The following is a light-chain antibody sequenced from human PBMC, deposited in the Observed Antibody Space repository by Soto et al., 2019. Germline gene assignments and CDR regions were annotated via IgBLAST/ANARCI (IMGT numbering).Light chain of an antibody. CDR3: QQYKSYPWT. CDR2: YAS. CDR1: QTISGW. J-gene: IGKJ1*01. V-gene: IGKV1-5*01. Sequence: DIQMTQSPSTLSASVGDGVTITCRPSQTISGWLAWYQQRPGKAPKLMISYASSLKSGVPSRFSGSGSGTEFNLTISSLQPDDFGSYYCQQYKSYPWTFGHGTTVEV.